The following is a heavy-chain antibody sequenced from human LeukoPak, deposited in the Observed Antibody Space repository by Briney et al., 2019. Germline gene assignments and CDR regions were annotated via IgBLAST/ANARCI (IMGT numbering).Heavy chain of an antibody. CDR3: ARGKYSGSYEIDY. J-gene: IGHJ4*02. CDR2: TIPIFGTA. V-gene: IGHV1-69*01. D-gene: IGHD1-26*01. CDR1: GGTFSSYA. Sequence: ASVKVSCKASGGTFSSYAISWVRQAPGQGLEWMGGTIPIFGTANYAQKFQGRVTITADESTSTAYMELSSLRSEDTAVYYCARGKYSGSYEIDYWGQGTLVTVSS.